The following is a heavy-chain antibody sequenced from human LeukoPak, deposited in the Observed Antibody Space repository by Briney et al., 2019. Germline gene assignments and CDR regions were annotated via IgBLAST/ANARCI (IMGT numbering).Heavy chain of an antibody. D-gene: IGHD3-10*01. CDR2: ISSSGSTI. J-gene: IGHJ4*02. CDR1: GFTFSSYE. CDR3: ALLGSKLLWRIDY. Sequence: GGSLRLSCAASGFTFSSYEMNWVRQAPGKGLEWVSYISSSGSTIYYADSVKGRFNISRDNSENTLYLLMNSLRGEDTAIYYCALLGSKLLWRIDYWGQGTLVTVS. V-gene: IGHV3-48*03.